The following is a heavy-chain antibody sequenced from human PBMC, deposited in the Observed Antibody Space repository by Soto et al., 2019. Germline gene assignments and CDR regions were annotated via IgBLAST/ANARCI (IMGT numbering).Heavy chain of an antibody. J-gene: IGHJ6*02. CDR1: GYIFVNYG. D-gene: IGHD3-16*01. Sequence: QVQLVQSGDEVKKPGASVKVSCKASGYIFVNYGIAWVRQAPGQGLEWMGWISPYTGNTHSASKVQGRLTMTTDTYPRSAYMVLGRMTSDATAVSYCAMVDNYVPPPPQDVWGQGTTVTVSS. V-gene: IGHV1-18*01. CDR3: AMVDNYVPPPPQDV. CDR2: ISPYTGNT.